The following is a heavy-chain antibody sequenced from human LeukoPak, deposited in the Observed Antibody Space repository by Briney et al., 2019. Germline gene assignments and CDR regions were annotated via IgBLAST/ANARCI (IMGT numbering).Heavy chain of an antibody. Sequence: ASVKVSCKASGYTFTSHDINWVRQATGQGLEWMGWMNPNSGNTGYAQKFQGRVTMTRNTSISTAYMELSSLRSEDTAVYYCARGPSLIVGATTWFDPWGQGTLVTVSS. CDR1: GYTFTSHD. CDR3: ARGPSLIVGATTWFDP. J-gene: IGHJ5*02. D-gene: IGHD1-26*01. V-gene: IGHV1-8*01. CDR2: MNPNSGNT.